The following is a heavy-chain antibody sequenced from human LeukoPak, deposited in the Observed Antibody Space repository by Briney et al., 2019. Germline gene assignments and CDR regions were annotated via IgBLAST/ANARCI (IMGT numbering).Heavy chain of an antibody. CDR2: IYYSGST. Sequence: SETLSLTCTVSGGSISSGDYYWSWIRQPPGKGLECIGYIYYSGSTYYNPSLKSRVTISVDTSKNQFSLKLSSVTAADTAVYYCARGAVRYDFWSGYYPLDYWGQGTLVTVSS. CDR1: GGSISSGDYY. CDR3: ARGAVRYDFWSGYYPLDY. D-gene: IGHD3-3*01. J-gene: IGHJ4*02. V-gene: IGHV4-30-4*08.